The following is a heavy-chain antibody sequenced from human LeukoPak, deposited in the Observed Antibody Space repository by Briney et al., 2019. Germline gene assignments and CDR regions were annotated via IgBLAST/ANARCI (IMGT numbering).Heavy chain of an antibody. D-gene: IGHD6-13*01. CDR1: GGSISSSSYY. J-gene: IGHJ4*02. CDR2: IYYSGST. V-gene: IGHV4-39*01. CDR3: ARLLSGSWFYYFDY. Sequence: SETLSLTCTVSGGSISSSSYYWGWIRQPPGKGLEWIGSIYYSGSTYYNPSLKSRVTISVDTSKNQFSLKLSSVTAADTAVYYCARLLSGSWFYYFDYWGQGNLVTVSS.